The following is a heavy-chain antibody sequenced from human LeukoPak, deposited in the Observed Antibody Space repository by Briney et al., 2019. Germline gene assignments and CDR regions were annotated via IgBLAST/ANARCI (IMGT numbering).Heavy chain of an antibody. J-gene: IGHJ4*02. CDR3: ARARGAIAVAGPFDY. Sequence: GSLRLSCAASGFTFSSYAMSWIRQPPGKGLEWIGYIYYSGSTNYNPSLKSRVTISVDTSKNQFSLKLSSVTAADTAVYYCARARGAIAVAGPFDYWGQGTLVTVSS. V-gene: IGHV4-59*01. D-gene: IGHD6-19*01. CDR2: IYYSGST. CDR1: GFTFSSYA.